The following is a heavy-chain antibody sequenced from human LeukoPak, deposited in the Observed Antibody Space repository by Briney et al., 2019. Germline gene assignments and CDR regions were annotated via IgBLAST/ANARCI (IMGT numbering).Heavy chain of an antibody. D-gene: IGHD6-25*01. V-gene: IGHV4-39*07. CDR1: GHSISGSSYY. CDR3: ARGAGSQGV. J-gene: IGHJ6*04. CDR2: ISYSGST. Sequence: PSETLSPTCTVSGHSISGSSYYWGWIRQPPGKGLEWIGSISYSGSTYYNPSLKSRVTVSVATSKNQFSLNLNSVTAADTAVYYCARGAGSQGVWGKGTTVTVSS.